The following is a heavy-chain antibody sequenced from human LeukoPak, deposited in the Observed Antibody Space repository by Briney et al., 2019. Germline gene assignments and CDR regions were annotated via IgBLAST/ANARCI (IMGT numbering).Heavy chain of an antibody. Sequence: GGSLRLSCAASGFTFSSYWMSWVRQAPGKGLEWVASMKHDRSEKNYVDSVKGRFTISRDNAKNSLCLQMNSLRAEDTAVYYCARTRVSSDYWGQGTLVTVSS. D-gene: IGHD3-10*01. J-gene: IGHJ4*02. CDR2: MKHDRSEK. V-gene: IGHV3-7*01. CDR1: GFTFSSYW. CDR3: ARTRVSSDY.